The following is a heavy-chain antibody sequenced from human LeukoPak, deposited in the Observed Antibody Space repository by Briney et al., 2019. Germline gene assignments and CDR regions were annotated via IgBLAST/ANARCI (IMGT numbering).Heavy chain of an antibody. CDR1: GFTFSSYW. CDR3: ARDFYRIVVVPHYFDY. Sequence: GGSLRLSCAASGFTFSSYWMSWVRQAPGKGLEWVSYISSSGSTTYYADSVKGRFTISRDNAKNSVYLQMNSLRAEDTAVYYCARDFYRIVVVPHYFDYWGQGTLVAVSS. V-gene: IGHV3-48*04. J-gene: IGHJ4*02. D-gene: IGHD3-22*01. CDR2: ISSSGSTT.